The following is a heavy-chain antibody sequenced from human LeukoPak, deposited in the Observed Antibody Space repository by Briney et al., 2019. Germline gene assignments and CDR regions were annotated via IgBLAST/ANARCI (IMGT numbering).Heavy chain of an antibody. CDR3: ARGSGSNDAFDI. Sequence: ASVKVSCKASGYTFTSYYMHWVRQAPGQGLEWMGIINPSGGSTSYAQKFQGRVTMTRDTSISTAYMELSRLRSDDTAVYYCARGSGSNDAFDIWGQGTMVTVSS. J-gene: IGHJ3*02. CDR1: GYTFTSYY. D-gene: IGHD1-26*01. V-gene: IGHV1-46*01. CDR2: INPSGGST.